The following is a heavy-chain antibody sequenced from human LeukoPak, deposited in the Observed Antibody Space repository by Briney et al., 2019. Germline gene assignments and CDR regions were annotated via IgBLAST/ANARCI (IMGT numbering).Heavy chain of an antibody. CDR3: ARSEYYYGSGSYYFFDY. J-gene: IGHJ4*02. CDR2: IYSAGST. CDR1: GFTVSSNY. D-gene: IGHD3-10*01. V-gene: IGHV3-53*01. Sequence: PGGSLRLSCAASGFTVSSNYMTWVRQAPGKGLEWVSVIYSAGSTYYADSVKGRFTISRDNPKNTLYLQMNSLRAEDTAVYYCARSEYYYGSGSYYFFDYWGQGTLITVSS.